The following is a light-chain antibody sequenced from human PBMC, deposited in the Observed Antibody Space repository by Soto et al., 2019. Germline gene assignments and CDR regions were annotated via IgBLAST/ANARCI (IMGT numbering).Light chain of an antibody. J-gene: IGKJ1*01. Sequence: DIQMTQSPSTLSASVGDRVTITCRASQSISSGLAWYQQKPGKAPKLLIYKASSLESGVPSRFSGSGSGTAFTLTISSLQPDDFATYYCQQYNSYWTFGQGTKVEIK. V-gene: IGKV1-5*03. CDR3: QQYNSYWT. CDR2: KAS. CDR1: QSISSG.